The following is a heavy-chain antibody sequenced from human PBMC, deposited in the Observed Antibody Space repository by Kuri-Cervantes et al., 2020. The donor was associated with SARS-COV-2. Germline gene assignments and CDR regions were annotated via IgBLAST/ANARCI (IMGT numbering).Heavy chain of an antibody. CDR1: GFTFSNAW. Sequence: GESLKISCAASGFTFSNAWMSWVRQAPGKGLEWVSVIYSGGSTYYADSVKGRFTISRDNSKNTLYLQMNSLRAEDTAVYYCAKRTSTGEYSIPSGPLDYWGQGTLVTVSS. CDR3: AKRTSTGEYSIPSGPLDY. J-gene: IGHJ4*02. D-gene: IGHD6-6*01. CDR2: IYSGGST. V-gene: IGHV3-53*01.